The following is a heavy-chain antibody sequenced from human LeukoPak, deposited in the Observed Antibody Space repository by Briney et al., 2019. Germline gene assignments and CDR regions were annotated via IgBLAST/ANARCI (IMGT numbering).Heavy chain of an antibody. J-gene: IGHJ5*02. CDR2: ISWNSGSI. V-gene: IGHV3-9*01. Sequence: GGSLRLSCAASGFTFDDYAMHWVRQAPGKGLEWVSGISWNSGSIGYADSVKGRFTISRDNAKNSLYLQMNSLRAEDTALYYCARGALITMVRGVIIEGWFDPWGQGTLVTVSS. CDR3: ARGALITMVRGVIIEGWFDP. CDR1: GFTFDDYA. D-gene: IGHD3-10*01.